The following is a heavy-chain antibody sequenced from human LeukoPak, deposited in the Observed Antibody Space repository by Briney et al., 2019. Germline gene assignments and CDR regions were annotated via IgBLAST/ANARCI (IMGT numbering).Heavy chain of an antibody. CDR1: GGSFSGYY. V-gene: IGHV4-34*01. D-gene: IGHD2-2*01. Sequence: PSETLSLTCAVYGGSFSGYYWSWIRQPPGKGLEWIGEINHSGSTNYNPSLKSRVTISVDTSKNQFSLKLSSVTAADTAVYYCARLDCSSTSCQPTYGMDVWGQGTTVTVSS. CDR2: INHSGST. J-gene: IGHJ6*02. CDR3: ARLDCSSTSCQPTYGMDV.